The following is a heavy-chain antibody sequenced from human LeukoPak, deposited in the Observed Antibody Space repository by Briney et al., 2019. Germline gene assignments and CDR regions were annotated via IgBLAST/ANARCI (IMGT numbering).Heavy chain of an antibody. CDR2: INPTSGGT. CDR1: GYTFTDYH. D-gene: IGHD2-21*02. Sequence: ASVKVSCKASGYTFTDYHMHWVRQAPGQGLEWMGWINPTSGGTNYAQKFQGRVSMTRDTSTSTVYMELSSLRSEDTAVYYCASVLYCGADCYSGRYFFDYWGQGTLVTVSS. J-gene: IGHJ4*02. V-gene: IGHV1-2*02. CDR3: ASVLYCGADCYSGRYFFDY.